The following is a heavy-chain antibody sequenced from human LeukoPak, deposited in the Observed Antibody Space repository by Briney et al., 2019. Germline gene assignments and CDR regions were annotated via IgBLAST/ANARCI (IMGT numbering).Heavy chain of an antibody. CDR2: INPNSGGT. J-gene: IGHJ4*02. CDR3: AREEWFGELSNFDY. CDR1: GYTFTDYY. V-gene: IGHV1-2*02. D-gene: IGHD3-10*01. Sequence: ASVKVSCKASGYTFTDYYMHWVRQAPGQGLEWMGWINPNSGGTNYAQKFQGRVTMTRDTSISTAYMELSRLRSDDTAVYYCAREEWFGELSNFDYWGQGTLVTVSS.